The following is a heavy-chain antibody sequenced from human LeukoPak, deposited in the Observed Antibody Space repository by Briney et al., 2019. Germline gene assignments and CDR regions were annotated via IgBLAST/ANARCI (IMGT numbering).Heavy chain of an antibody. CDR2: INPKSSGT. CDR3: ASGAQRDHFDY. J-gene: IGHJ4*02. D-gene: IGHD4/OR15-4a*01. V-gene: IGHV1-2*02. Sequence: ASVKVSCKTSGYTFTGYYMHWVRQAPGQGLEWMGWINPKSSGTNYAQNFRGRVTMTRDTSISTAYMELSSLRSDDTAVYYCASGAQRDHFDYWGQGTLVTVSS. CDR1: GYTFTGYY.